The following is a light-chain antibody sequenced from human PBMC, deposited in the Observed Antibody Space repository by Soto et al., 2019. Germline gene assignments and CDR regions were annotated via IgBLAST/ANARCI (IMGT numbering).Light chain of an antibody. Sequence: IQMTQSPSTLSASVRYTVSITGRATQSIVRWLAWYQQQPGKAPTPLIHEASILASGVPPRFSGTGSATEFTLTIASLQSDDFATYYCQQYKTYPPTFGQGTKVDI. CDR3: QQYKTYPPT. CDR2: EAS. J-gene: IGKJ1*01. CDR1: QSIVRW. V-gene: IGKV1-5*03.